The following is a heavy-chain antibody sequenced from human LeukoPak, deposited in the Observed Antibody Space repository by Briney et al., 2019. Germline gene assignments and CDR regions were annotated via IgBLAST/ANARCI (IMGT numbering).Heavy chain of an antibody. CDR2: ISWNSGSI. J-gene: IGHJ4*02. Sequence: GGSLRLSCAASGFTFDDYAMHWVRQAPGKGLEWVSGISWNSGSIGYADSVKGRFTISRDNAKNTLYLQMNSLRVEDTAVYYCTTLYGDSLDYWGQGTLVTVSS. CDR3: TTLYGDSLDY. D-gene: IGHD2-21*02. V-gene: IGHV3-9*01. CDR1: GFTFDDYA.